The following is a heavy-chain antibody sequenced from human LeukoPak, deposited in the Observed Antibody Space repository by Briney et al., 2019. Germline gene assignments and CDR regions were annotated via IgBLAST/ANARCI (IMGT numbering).Heavy chain of an antibody. CDR2: IRSKAYGGTT. J-gene: IGHJ4*02. CDR1: GFTFGDYA. V-gene: IGHV3-49*03. CDR3: TTDWVWFGELRGYYFDY. D-gene: IGHD3-10*01. Sequence: GGSLRLSCTASGFTFGDYAMSWFRQAPGKGLEWVGFIRSKAYGGTTDYPAHVKGRFTISRDDSKNTLYLQMNSLKTEDTAVYYCTTDWVWFGELRGYYFDYWGQGTLVTVSS.